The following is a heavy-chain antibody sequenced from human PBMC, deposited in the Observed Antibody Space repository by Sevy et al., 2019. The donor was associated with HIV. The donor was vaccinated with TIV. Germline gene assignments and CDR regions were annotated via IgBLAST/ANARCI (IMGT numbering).Heavy chain of an antibody. V-gene: IGHV4-59*08. J-gene: IGHJ4*02. CDR3: AGENAWGRGYS. Sequence: SETLSLTCTVSGGSITRLYWNWIRQPPGKGLEWIPNIYYNGHINYNPSLKSRVTLSLDTSKNQFSLRLSSVTAADTAMYYCAGENAWGRGYSWGQGTLVTVSS. D-gene: IGHD1-26*01. CDR2: IYYNGHI. CDR1: GGSITRLY.